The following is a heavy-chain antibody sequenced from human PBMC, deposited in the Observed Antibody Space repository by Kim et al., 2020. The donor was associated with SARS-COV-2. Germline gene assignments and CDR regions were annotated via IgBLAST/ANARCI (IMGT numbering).Heavy chain of an antibody. J-gene: IGHJ6*01. D-gene: IGHD3-10*01. CDR2: ISYDGSNK. Sequence: GGSLRLSCAASGFTFSSYCMHWVRQAPGKGLEWVAVISYDGSNKYYADSVKGRFTISRDNSKNTLYLQMNSLRAEDTAVYYCASFFYGVTAPRGYYGMDVWGQGTTVTVSS. CDR3: ASFFYGVTAPRGYYGMDV. V-gene: IGHV3-33*05. CDR1: GFTFSSYC.